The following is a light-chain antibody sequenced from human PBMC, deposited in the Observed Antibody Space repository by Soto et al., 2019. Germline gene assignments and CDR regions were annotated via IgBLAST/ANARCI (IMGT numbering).Light chain of an antibody. Sequence: DIQMTQSPSTLSSSRGDRVTITCRAGRSSSTWLAWYQQRPGIAPKILIFDASILKSGVTSTFSGSGSGTEFSLTISSLGPDDYVAYYCLQVANFPRTFGQGTKVDI. CDR1: RSSSTW. CDR3: LQVANFPRT. CDR2: DAS. J-gene: IGKJ1*01. V-gene: IGKV1-5*01.